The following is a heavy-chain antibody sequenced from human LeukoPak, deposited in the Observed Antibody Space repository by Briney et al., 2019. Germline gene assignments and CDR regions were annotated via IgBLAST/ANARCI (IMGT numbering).Heavy chain of an antibody. J-gene: IGHJ3*02. CDR2: INHSGST. CDR3: ATIQRDHAFDI. V-gene: IGHV4-34*01. D-gene: IGHD6-25*01. CDR1: GVSFSGYY. Sequence: SETLSLTCAVYGVSFSGYYWSWIRQPPGKGLEWIGEINHSGSTNYNPSLKSRVTISVDTSKNQFSLKLSSVTAADTAVYYCATIQRDHAFDIWGQGTMDTVSS.